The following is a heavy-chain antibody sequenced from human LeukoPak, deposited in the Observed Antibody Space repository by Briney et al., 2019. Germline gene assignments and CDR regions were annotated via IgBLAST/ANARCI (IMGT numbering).Heavy chain of an antibody. CDR3: ARKGIAVAGTADY. CDR1: GFTFSSYS. D-gene: IGHD6-19*01. Sequence: GGSLRLSCAASGFTFSSYSMNWVRQAPGKGLEWVSSISSSSSYIYYADSVKGRFTISRDNAKNSLYLQMNSLRAEDTAVYYCARKGIAVAGTADYWGQGTLVTVSS. V-gene: IGHV3-21*01. CDR2: ISSSSSYI. J-gene: IGHJ4*02.